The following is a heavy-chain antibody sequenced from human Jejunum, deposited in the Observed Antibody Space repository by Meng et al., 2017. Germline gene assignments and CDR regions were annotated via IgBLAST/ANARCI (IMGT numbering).Heavy chain of an antibody. Sequence: QITLKVSGPTLVKPTPTLTLTCTFSGFSLSTSGVGVGWIRQPPGKALDYLALIYWDDDKRYSPSLRSRLTIAKDTSKNQVVLTMTNMDPVDTATYYCAHRLGPSSRSWDVGYFDYWGQGTLVTVSS. CDR3: AHRLGPSSRSWDVGYFDY. V-gene: IGHV2-5*02. D-gene: IGHD6-13*01. CDR1: GFSLSTSGVG. CDR2: IYWDDDK. J-gene: IGHJ4*02.